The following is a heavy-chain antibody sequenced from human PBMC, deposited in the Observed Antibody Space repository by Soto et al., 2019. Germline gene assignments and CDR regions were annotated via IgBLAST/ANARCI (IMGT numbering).Heavy chain of an antibody. Sequence: LRLSCAASGFTFSSYAMHWVRQAPGKGLEWVAVISYDGSNKYYADSVKGRFTISRDNSKNTLYLQMNSLRAEDTAVYYCARDYCSGGSCPPYFDYWGQGTLVTVSS. V-gene: IGHV3-30-3*01. D-gene: IGHD2-15*01. CDR1: GFTFSSYA. CDR3: ARDYCSGGSCPPYFDY. J-gene: IGHJ4*02. CDR2: ISYDGSNK.